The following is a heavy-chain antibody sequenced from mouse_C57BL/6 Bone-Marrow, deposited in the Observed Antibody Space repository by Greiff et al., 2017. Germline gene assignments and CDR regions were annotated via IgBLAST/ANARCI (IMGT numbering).Heavy chain of an antibody. V-gene: IGHV1-55*01. CDR3: ARRGDPNAMDY. CDR2: IYPGSGST. Sequence: QVQLQQPGAELVQPGASVKMSCKASGYTFTSYWITWVKQRPGQGLEWIGDIYPGSGSTNYNEKLKSKATLTVDPSSSTDYIQLSSLTSEDSAVYYCARRGDPNAMDYWGQGTSVTVSS. J-gene: IGHJ4*01. CDR1: GYTFTSYW.